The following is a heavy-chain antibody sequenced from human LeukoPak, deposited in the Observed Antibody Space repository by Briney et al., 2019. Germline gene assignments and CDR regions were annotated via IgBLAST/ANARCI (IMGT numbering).Heavy chain of an antibody. J-gene: IGHJ4*02. Sequence: GGSLRLSCAASGFTFSSYAMSWVRQAPGKGLEWVSAISGSGGSTYYADSVKGRFTISRDNSKNTLYLQMNSLRAEDTAVYYCAKTPNLKISPIIFYFDYWGQGTLVTVSS. CDR3: AKTPNLKISPIIFYFDY. CDR2: ISGSGGST. D-gene: IGHD5-12*01. CDR1: GFTFSSYA. V-gene: IGHV3-23*01.